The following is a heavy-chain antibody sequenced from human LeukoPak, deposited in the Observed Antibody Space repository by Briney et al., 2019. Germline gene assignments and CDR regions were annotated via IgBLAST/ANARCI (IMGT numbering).Heavy chain of an antibody. V-gene: IGHV4-59*01. CDR1: GGSISSYY. Sequence: SETLSLTCTVSGGSISSYYWSWIRQPPGKGLEWIGYIYYSGSTNYNPSLKSRVTISVDTSKNQFSLKLSSVTAADTAVYYCARVRIMTQSLQGNYYYGMDVWGQGTTVTVSS. D-gene: IGHD3-16*01. CDR3: ARVRIMTQSLQGNYYYGMDV. J-gene: IGHJ6*02. CDR2: IYYSGST.